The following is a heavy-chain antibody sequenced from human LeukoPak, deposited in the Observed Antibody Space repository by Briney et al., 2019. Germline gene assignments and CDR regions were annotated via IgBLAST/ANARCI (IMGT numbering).Heavy chain of an antibody. V-gene: IGHV1-2*02. J-gene: IGHJ3*02. CDR2: INPNTGGT. CDR3: ARGRLMYYYDSPGGGAFDI. D-gene: IGHD3-22*01. Sequence: ASVKVSCKASGYTFTGYYMHWVRQAPGQGLEWMGWINPNTGGTNYAQKFQGRVTMTRDTSTSTAYMELSRLRSDDTALYYCARGRLMYYYDSPGGGAFDIWGQGTMVTVSS. CDR1: GYTFTGYY.